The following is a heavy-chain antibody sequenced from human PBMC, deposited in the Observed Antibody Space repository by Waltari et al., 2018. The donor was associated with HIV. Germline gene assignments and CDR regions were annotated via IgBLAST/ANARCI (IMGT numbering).Heavy chain of an antibody. CDR3: ARDLGPWLGDTSHYSFHI. CDR1: GYTFSSYY. D-gene: IGHD2-21*01. CDR2: INPSGGST. V-gene: IGHV1-46*01. J-gene: IGHJ3*02. Sequence: QVQLVQSGAEVKKPGASVKVSCKASGYTFSSYYMHWVRQAPGQGLGWIGIINPSGGSTSYAQKFQGRVAMTRDTSTSTVYMELSSLRSEDTAVYYCARDLGPWLGDTSHYSFHIWGQGTMVTVSS.